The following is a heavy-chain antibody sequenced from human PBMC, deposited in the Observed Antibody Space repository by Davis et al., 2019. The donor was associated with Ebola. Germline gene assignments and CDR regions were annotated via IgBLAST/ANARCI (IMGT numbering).Heavy chain of an antibody. CDR3: ARDYASSGWPNWFDP. J-gene: IGHJ5*02. D-gene: IGHD6-19*01. V-gene: IGHV4-59*01. Sequence: SETLSLSCTVSGGSISSYYWSWIRQPPGKGLEWIGYIYHRGSTNYNPSLKSRVTISVDTSKNHLSLKLSSVTAADTAVYYCARDYASSGWPNWFDPWGQGTLVTVSS. CDR2: IYHRGST. CDR1: GGSISSYY.